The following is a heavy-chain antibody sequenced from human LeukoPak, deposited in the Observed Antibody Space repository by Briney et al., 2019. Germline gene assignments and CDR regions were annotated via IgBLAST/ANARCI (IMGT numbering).Heavy chain of an antibody. CDR2: ISWNSGSI. J-gene: IGHJ4*02. CDR3: AKESMVRGVAAYFDY. V-gene: IGHV3-9*01. Sequence: GGSLRLSCAASGFTFDDYAMHWVRQAPGKGLEWVSGISWNSGSIGYADSVKGRFTISRDNAKNSLYLQMNSLRAEDTALYYCAKESMVRGVAAYFDYWGQGTLVTVSS. CDR1: GFTFDDYA. D-gene: IGHD3-10*01.